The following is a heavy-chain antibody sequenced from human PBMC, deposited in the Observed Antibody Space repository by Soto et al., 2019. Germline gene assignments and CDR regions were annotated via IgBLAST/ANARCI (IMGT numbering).Heavy chain of an antibody. CDR2: IYYSGST. D-gene: IGHD6-19*01. V-gene: IGHV4-39*01. CDR3: ARPLYSSGWFESNYYYYGMDV. Sequence: SETLSLTCTVSGGSISSSSYYWGWIRQPPGKGLEWIGSIYYSGSTYYNPSLKSRVTISVDTSKNQFSLKLSSVTAADTAVYYCARPLYSSGWFESNYYYYGMDVWGQGTTVTVSS. J-gene: IGHJ6*02. CDR1: GGSISSSSYY.